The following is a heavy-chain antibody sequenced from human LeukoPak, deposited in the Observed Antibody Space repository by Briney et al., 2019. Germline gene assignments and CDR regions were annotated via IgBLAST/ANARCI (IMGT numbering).Heavy chain of an antibody. CDR3: ARSRAGNDFLSAFYAFDI. V-gene: IGHV4-34*01. CDR2: INHSGST. D-gene: IGHD3-3*01. J-gene: IGHJ3*02. Sequence: PQTLSLTCAVYGGSLSSYYWSWIRQPPGNGLEWIGEINHSGSTNNNPSLKSRVTVLVDASKNQFSLKLSSVTAADSAVYYCARSRAGNDFLSAFYAFDIWGQGTMVTVSS. CDR1: GGSLSSYY.